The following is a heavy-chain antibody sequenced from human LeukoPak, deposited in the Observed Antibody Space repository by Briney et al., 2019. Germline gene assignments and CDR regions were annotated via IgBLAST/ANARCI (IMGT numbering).Heavy chain of an antibody. Sequence: GGSLRLSCAASGFTFRIYSMNWVRRAPGTGLEWVSSIGPSSGDISYADSVKGRFTISRDNDKNSLYLLMNSLRAEDTAVYYCARDRGARGRGLAWGQGAQVTVSS. CDR2: IGPSSGDI. CDR3: ARDRGARGRGLA. CDR1: GFTFRIYS. D-gene: IGHD3-10*01. V-gene: IGHV3-21*01. J-gene: IGHJ5*02.